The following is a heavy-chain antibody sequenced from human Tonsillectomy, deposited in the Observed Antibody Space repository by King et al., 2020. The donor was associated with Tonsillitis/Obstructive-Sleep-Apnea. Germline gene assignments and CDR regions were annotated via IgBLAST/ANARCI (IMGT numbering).Heavy chain of an antibody. D-gene: IGHD2-2*02. Sequence: QLVQSGAEVKKPGASVKVSCKASGYTFTSYYMHWVRQAPGQGLEWMGIINPSGGSTSYAQKFQGRVTMTRDTSTSTVYLELSSLRSEDTAVYYCARRGAYCSSTSCYKFVDYWGQGTLVTVSS. CDR1: GYTFTSYY. CDR3: ARRGAYCSSTSCYKFVDY. J-gene: IGHJ4*02. V-gene: IGHV1-46*01. CDR2: INPSGGST.